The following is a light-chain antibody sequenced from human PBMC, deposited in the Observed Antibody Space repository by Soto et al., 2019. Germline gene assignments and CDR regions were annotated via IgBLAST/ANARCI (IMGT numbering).Light chain of an antibody. CDR3: LQHNSYPVT. V-gene: IGKV3-20*01. CDR1: QSVSSSY. CDR2: GAS. Sequence: EIVLTQSAGTLSLSPGERATLACRASQSVSSSYLAWYQQKPGQAPRLLIYGASSRATGIPDRFSGSGSGTEFTLTISSLQPEDFATYYCLQHNSYPVTFGQGTKVDI. J-gene: IGKJ1*01.